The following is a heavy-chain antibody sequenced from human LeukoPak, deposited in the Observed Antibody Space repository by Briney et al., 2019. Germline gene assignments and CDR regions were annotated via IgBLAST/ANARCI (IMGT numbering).Heavy chain of an antibody. CDR3: ARFGDWRSALDY. V-gene: IGHV4-38-2*02. CDR1: GYSISSGYY. CDR2: IYHSGST. J-gene: IGHJ4*02. Sequence: SETLSLTCTVSGYSISSGYYWGWIRQPPGKGLEWIGSIYHSGSTYYNPSLKSRVTISVDTSKNQFSLKLSSVTAADTAVYYCARFGDWRSALDYRGQGTLVTVSS. D-gene: IGHD3-16*01.